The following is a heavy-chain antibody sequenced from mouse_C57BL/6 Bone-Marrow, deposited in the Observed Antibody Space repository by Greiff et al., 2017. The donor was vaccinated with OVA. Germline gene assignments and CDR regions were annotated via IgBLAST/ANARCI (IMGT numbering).Heavy chain of an antibody. CDR2: ISSGSSTI. J-gene: IGHJ3*01. Sequence: EVQLVESGGGLVKPGGSLKLSCAASGFTFSDYGMHWVRQAPEKGLEWVAYISSGSSTIYYADTVKGRFTISRDNAKNTLFLQMTSLRSEDTAMXYFARPEVFFFGCNLGWFAYWGQGTLVTVSA. CDR1: GFTFSDYG. V-gene: IGHV5-17*01. CDR3: ARPEVFFFGCNLGWFAY. D-gene: IGHD2-1*01.